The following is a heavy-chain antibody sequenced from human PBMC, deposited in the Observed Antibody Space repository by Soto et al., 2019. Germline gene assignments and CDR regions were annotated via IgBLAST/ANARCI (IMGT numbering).Heavy chain of an antibody. CDR3: AKLRVPQYYFDY. D-gene: IGHD3-3*01. CDR1: GFTFSSYG. Sequence: PGGSLRLSCAASGFTFSSYGMHWVRQAPGKGLEWVAVISYDGSNKYYADSVKGRFTISRDNSKNTLYLQMNSLRAEDTAVYYCAKLRVPQYYFDYWGQGTLVTVSS. CDR2: ISYDGSNK. J-gene: IGHJ4*02. V-gene: IGHV3-30*18.